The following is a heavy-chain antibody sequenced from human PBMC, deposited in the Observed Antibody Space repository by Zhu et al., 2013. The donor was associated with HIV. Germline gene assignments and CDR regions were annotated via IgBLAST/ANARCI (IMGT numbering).Heavy chain of an antibody. CDR1: GYTFINYD. CDR3: GRVQGSVDP. Sequence: QVQVVQSGAEVKKPGASVKVSCKASGYTFINYDITWVRQATGQGLEWLGWMNPKSGNTGYAQKFQGRLTMTRITSIGTAYMELSSLTSEDTAVYYCGRVQGSVDPWGPGHPGPPSPQ. J-gene: IGHJ5*02. V-gene: IGHV1-8*01. CDR2: MNPKSGNT.